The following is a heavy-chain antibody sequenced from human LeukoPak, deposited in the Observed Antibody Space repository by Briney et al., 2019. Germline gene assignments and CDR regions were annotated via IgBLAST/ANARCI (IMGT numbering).Heavy chain of an antibody. CDR3: ARDTYSSSAFNYYMDV. CDR1: GGSISSYY. D-gene: IGHD6-6*01. CDR2: IYYSGST. J-gene: IGHJ6*03. V-gene: IGHV4-59*12. Sequence: SETLSLTCTVSGGSISSYYWSWIRQPPGRGLEWIGYIYYSGSTNYNPSLKSRVTISIDTSKNQFSLKVSSVTAADTAVYYCARDTYSSSAFNYYMDVWDKGTTVTVSS.